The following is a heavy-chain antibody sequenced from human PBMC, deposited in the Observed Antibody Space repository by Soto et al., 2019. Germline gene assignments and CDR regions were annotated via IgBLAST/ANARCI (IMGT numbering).Heavy chain of an antibody. J-gene: IGHJ6*01. V-gene: IGHV4-34*01. D-gene: IGHD6-19*01. CDR1: GGSFTGYL. CDR2: TSHRGVT. Sequence: QVQLQQWGAGLLKPSETLSLTCAVYGGSFTGYLWSWIRQPPGKGLEWIGETSHRGVTDYNPSLKSLVTISADTSKNQFSLTLSTVTAADTAVYYCARVAAVAGGFYYGMGVWGQGTTVTVSS. CDR3: ARVAAVAGGFYYGMGV.